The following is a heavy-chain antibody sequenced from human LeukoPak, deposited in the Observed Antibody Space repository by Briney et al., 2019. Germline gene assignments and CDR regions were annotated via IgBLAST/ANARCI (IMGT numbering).Heavy chain of an antibody. CDR2: ISSSGGTI. CDR3: ARGGLYCSSTGCYAATFDY. CDR1: GFTFSDYY. J-gene: IGHJ4*02. D-gene: IGHD2-2*01. V-gene: IGHV3-11*04. Sequence: PGGSLRLSCAASGFTFSDYYMTWIRQAPGQGPEWISYISSSGGTIYYPDSVKGRFTISRDNAKNSLYLQMNSLRAEDTAVYYCARGGLYCSSTGCYAATFDYWGQGTLVTVSS.